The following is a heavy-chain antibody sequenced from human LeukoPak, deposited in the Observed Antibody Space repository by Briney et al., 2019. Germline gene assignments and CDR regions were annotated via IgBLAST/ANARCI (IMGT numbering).Heavy chain of an antibody. J-gene: IGHJ5*02. Sequence: EPSQTLSLTCTVSGGSISSGGYYWSWIRQHPGKGLEWIGYIYYSGSTYYNPSLKSRVTISVDTSKNQFSLKLSSVTAADTAVYYCARSSFGIAAAGTILSWFDPWGQGTLVTVSS. CDR2: IYYSGST. V-gene: IGHV4-31*03. D-gene: IGHD6-13*01. CDR1: GGSISSGGYY. CDR3: ARSSFGIAAAGTILSWFDP.